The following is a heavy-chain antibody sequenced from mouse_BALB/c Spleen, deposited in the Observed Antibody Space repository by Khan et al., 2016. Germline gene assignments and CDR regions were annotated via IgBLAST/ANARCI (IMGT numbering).Heavy chain of an antibody. CDR2: IYPGDGDT. Sequence: QVQLQQPGAELVRPGSSVKISCKASGYAFSIYWMNWVKQRPGQGLEWIGQIYPGDGDTDYNGKFKDKATLTADKSSSQAYMQLSSLTSEDSAVYFCARSGYGYDYWGQGTTLTVSS. D-gene: IGHD2-2*01. CDR1: GYAFSIYW. J-gene: IGHJ2*01. CDR3: ARSGYGYDY. V-gene: IGHV1-80*01.